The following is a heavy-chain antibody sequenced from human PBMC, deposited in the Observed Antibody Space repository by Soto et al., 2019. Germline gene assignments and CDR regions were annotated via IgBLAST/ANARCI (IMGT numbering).Heavy chain of an antibody. CDR2: INQDGSDK. J-gene: IGHJ4*02. CDR1: GFTFSNSW. CDR3: ARASPVMSPGY. V-gene: IGHV3-7*05. Sequence: EVQLVESGGGLVQPGGSLRLSCAVSGFTFSNSWLSWVRQAPGKGLEWVANINQDGSDKYYVDSVKGRFTISRDNAKNSLYLQMNSLRAEDTAIYYCARASPVMSPGYWGQGTLVTVSS. D-gene: IGHD3-16*01.